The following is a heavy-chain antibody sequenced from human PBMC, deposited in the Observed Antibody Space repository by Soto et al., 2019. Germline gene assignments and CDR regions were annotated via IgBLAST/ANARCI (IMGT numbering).Heavy chain of an antibody. V-gene: IGHV3-30*18. CDR3: AKDRIAAAGISRVDY. J-gene: IGHJ4*02. CDR1: GFTFSSYG. CDR2: ISYDGSNK. Sequence: QVQLVESGGGVVQPGRSLRLSCAASGFTFSSYGMHWVRQAPGKGLEWVAVISYDGSNKYYADSVKGRFTISRDNSKNTLYLQMNSLRAEDKAVYYCAKDRIAAAGISRVDYWGQGTLVTVSS. D-gene: IGHD6-13*01.